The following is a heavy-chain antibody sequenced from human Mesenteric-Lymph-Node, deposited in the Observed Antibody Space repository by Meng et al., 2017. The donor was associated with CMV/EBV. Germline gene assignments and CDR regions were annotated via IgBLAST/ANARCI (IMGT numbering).Heavy chain of an antibody. CDR1: GFIFSNYA. J-gene: IGHJ4*02. V-gene: IGHV3-23*01. D-gene: IGHD3-3*01. CDR2: ISDGGVTT. CDR3: AKSRMPARDFWSGYYIDY. Sequence: GGSLRLSCAAPGFIFSNYAMSWVRQAPGKGLEWVSAISDGGVTTYYADSVKGRFTISRDNSKNTLYLQMSSLRAEDTAVYYCAKSRMPARDFWSGYYIDYWGQGTLVTVSS.